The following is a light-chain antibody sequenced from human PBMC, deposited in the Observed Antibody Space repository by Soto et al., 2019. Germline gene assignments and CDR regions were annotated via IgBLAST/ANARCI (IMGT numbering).Light chain of an antibody. J-gene: IGLJ1*01. CDR1: SVGSFLL. CDR2: EGS. CDR3: CSYAGSGTFYV. V-gene: IGLV2-23*01. Sequence: QSALTQPASVSGSPGQSITISCTGASVGSFLLVSWYQQHPGKAPKLILYEGSKRPSGISNRFSGSKSDNTASLTISGLQAEDEADYYCCSYAGSGTFYVLGTGTKVTVL.